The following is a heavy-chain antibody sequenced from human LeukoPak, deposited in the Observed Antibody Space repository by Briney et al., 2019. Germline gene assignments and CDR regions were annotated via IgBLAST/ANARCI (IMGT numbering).Heavy chain of an antibody. J-gene: IGHJ4*02. V-gene: IGHV3-30*18. D-gene: IGHD5-18*01. CDR2: ISYDGSNK. Sequence: GGSLRLSCAASGFTFSSYGMHWVRQAPGKGLEWVAVISYDGSNKYYADSVKGRFTISRDNSKNTLYLQMNSLRAEDTAVYYCAKEGQLWSWGYDYWGQGTLVTVSS. CDR3: AKEGQLWSWGYDY. CDR1: GFTFSSYG.